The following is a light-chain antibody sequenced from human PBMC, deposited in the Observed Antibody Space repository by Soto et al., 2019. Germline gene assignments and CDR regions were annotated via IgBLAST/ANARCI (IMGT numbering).Light chain of an antibody. J-gene: IGKJ2*01. CDR1: QSVSSSY. V-gene: IGKV3-20*01. Sequence: EIVLTQSPGTLSLSPGERATLSCRASQSVSSSYLAWYQQKPGQAPRLLIYGASSRATGIPDRFSGSGSGTDLTLNISRLEPEDFAVYYCQQYGSSHMYTFGQGTKLEIK. CDR3: QQYGSSHMYT. CDR2: GAS.